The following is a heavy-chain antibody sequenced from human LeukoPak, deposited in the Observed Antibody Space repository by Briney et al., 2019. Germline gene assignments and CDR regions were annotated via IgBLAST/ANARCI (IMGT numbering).Heavy chain of an antibody. V-gene: IGHV4-59*01. CDR1: GGSFRGYF. D-gene: IGHD2-2*01. Sequence: SETLSLTCGVYGGSFRGYFWSWIRQPPGKGLEWIGYIYYSGSTNYNPSPKSRVTISVDTSKNQFSLKLSSVTAADTAVYYCARGPYLLYGMDVWGQGTTVTVSS. J-gene: IGHJ6*02. CDR3: ARGPYLLYGMDV. CDR2: IYYSGST.